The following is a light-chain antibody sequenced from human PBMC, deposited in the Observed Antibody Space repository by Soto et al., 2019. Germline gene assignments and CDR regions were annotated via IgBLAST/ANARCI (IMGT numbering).Light chain of an antibody. V-gene: IGLV2-11*01. CDR1: STDVGNYNY. Sequence: QSALTQPHSVSGSPGQSVTISCTGTSTDVGNYNYVSWYQQHPGKAPKLMIYDVNKWPSGVPDRFSGSKSGNTASLTISGLQAEDEAEYYCCSYAGSFTVVFGGGTKLTVL. CDR2: DVN. J-gene: IGLJ2*01. CDR3: CSYAGSFTVV.